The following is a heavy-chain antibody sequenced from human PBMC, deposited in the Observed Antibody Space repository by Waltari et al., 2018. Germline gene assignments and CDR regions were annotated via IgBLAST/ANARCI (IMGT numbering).Heavy chain of an antibody. CDR2: TFYRSKWYN. CDR1: GDSVSSNRAA. J-gene: IGHJ4*02. D-gene: IGHD2-21*02. V-gene: IGHV6-1*01. CDR3: AREGVVGTAFAF. Sequence: QLQQSGPGLVKPSQTLSLTCAIPGDSVSSNRAAWNWIRETPSRGLEWLGRTFYRSKWYNDYAVSVRSRITINPDTSKNQFSLQLNSVTPEDTAVYYCAREGVVGTAFAFWGQGTLVTVSS.